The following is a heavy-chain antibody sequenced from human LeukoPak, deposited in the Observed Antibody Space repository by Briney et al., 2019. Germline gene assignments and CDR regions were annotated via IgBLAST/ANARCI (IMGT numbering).Heavy chain of an antibody. V-gene: IGHV1-46*01. Sequence: ASVKVSCKASGYTFTSYYMHWVRQAPGQGLEWMGIINPSGGSTSYAQKFQGRVTMTRDMSTSTVYMELSSLRSEDTAVYYCARAGLTMVRGPNYYMDVWGKGTTVTISS. CDR3: ARAGLTMVRGPNYYMDV. J-gene: IGHJ6*03. CDR1: GYTFTSYY. D-gene: IGHD3-10*01. CDR2: INPSGGST.